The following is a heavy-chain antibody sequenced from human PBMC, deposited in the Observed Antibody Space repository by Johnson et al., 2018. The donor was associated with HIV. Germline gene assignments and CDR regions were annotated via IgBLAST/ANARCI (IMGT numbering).Heavy chain of an antibody. J-gene: IGHJ3*02. CDR3: ARGPILEWLSGDGFDM. D-gene: IGHD3-3*01. CDR2: IKQDGSEK. V-gene: IGHV3-7*03. Sequence: VQLVESGGGVVQPGRSLRLSCAASGFTFSSYWMSWVRQAPGKGLEWVANIKQDGSEKYYVDSVKGRFTISRDNAKNSRYLQMNSLRVEDTAMSYCARGPILEWLSGDGFDMWGQGTKVTVSS. CDR1: GFTFSSYW.